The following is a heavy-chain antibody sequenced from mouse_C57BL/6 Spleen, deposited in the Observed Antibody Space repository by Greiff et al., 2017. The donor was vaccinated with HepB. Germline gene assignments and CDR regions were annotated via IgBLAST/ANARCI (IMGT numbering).Heavy chain of an antibody. J-gene: IGHJ3*01. V-gene: IGHV1-82*01. CDR1: GYAFSSSW. CDR3: ARYGYDVGLTGFAY. CDR2: IYPGDGDT. Sequence: QVHVKQSGPELVKPGASVKISCKASGYAFSSSWMNWVKQRPGKGLEWIGRIYPGDGDTNYNGKFKGKATLTSDKSSSTAYMQLSSLTSEDSAVYFCARYGYDVGLTGFAYWGQGTLVTVSA. D-gene: IGHD2-2*01.